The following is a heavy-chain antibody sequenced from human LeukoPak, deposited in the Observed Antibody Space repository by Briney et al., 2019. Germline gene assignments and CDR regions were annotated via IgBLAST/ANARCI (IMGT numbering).Heavy chain of an antibody. J-gene: IGHJ5*02. CDR3: ARDEYVLTSFDP. CDR1: GYNFSNYD. CDR2: INPNSGDT. V-gene: IGHV1-2*02. Sequence: ASVKVSCKASGYNFSNYDINWVRQAPGQGLEWMGWINPNSGDTNYPQKFQGRVTMTRDTSISTAYMELSGLRSDDTAVYYCARDEYVLTSFDPWGQGTLVIVSS. D-gene: IGHD3-16*01.